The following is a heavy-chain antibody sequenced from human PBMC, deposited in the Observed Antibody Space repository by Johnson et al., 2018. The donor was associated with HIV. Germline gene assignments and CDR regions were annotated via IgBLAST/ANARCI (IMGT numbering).Heavy chain of an antibody. CDR2: IWYDGSNK. J-gene: IGHJ3*02. CDR1: GFTFSNYG. V-gene: IGHV3-30*02. CDR3: AKFGRIPRELEDAFDI. Sequence: QVQLVESGGGVVRPGGSLKLSCAASGFTFSNYGMHWVRQAPGKGLEWVAVIWYDGSNKYYADSVKGRFTISRDNSKNTLYLQMNSLRAEDTAVYYCAKFGRIPRELEDAFDIWGQGTMVTVSS. D-gene: IGHD1-26*01.